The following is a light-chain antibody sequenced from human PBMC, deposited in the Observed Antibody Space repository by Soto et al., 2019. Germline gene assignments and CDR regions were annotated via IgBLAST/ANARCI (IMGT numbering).Light chain of an antibody. Sequence: EIVMSQSPATLSMSPGERATLSCRASQSVSSNLAWYQQKPGQAPRLLIYGASTRATGIPARFSGSGSGTEFTLTISSLQSEDFAVYYCQQYNNWPPYTFGQGTKVYIK. V-gene: IGKV3-15*01. CDR2: GAS. J-gene: IGKJ2*01. CDR1: QSVSSN. CDR3: QQYNNWPPYT.